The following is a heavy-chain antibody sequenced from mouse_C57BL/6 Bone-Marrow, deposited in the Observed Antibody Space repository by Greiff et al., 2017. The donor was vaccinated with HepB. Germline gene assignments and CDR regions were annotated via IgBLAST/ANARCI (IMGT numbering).Heavy chain of an antibody. CDR2: ISYDGSN. Sequence: EVQLQESGPGLVKPSQSLSLTCSVTGYSITSGYYWNWIRQFPGNKLEWMGYISYDGSNNYNPSLKNRISITRDTSTNQFFLKLNSVTTEDTATYYCARDWNWVLDYWGQGTTLTVSS. D-gene: IGHD4-1*01. CDR3: ARDWNWVLDY. CDR1: GYSITSGYY. V-gene: IGHV3-6*01. J-gene: IGHJ2*01.